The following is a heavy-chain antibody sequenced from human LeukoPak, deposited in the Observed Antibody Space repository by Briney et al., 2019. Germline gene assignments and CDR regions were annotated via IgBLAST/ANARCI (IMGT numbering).Heavy chain of an antibody. V-gene: IGHV4-38-2*02. D-gene: IGHD5-12*01. CDR1: GYSISSGYY. J-gene: IGHJ6*03. CDR3: ARDQQVATTYYYYYMDV. CDR2: IYHSGIT. Sequence: SETLSLTCTVSGYSISSGYYWGWIRQPPGKGLEWIGSIYHSGITYYNPSLKSRVTISSDTSKNQFSLNLSSVTAADTAVYYCARDQQVATTYYYYYMDVWGKGTTVTVSS.